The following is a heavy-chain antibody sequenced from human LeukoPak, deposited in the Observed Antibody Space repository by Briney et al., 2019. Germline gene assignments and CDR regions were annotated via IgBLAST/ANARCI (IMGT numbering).Heavy chain of an antibody. CDR1: GFTFSSYS. V-gene: IGHV3-21*01. CDR2: ISSSSSYI. J-gene: IGHJ4*02. CDR3: ARDPDYYDSSGYFDY. D-gene: IGHD3-22*01. Sequence: GGSLRLSCAASGFTFSSYSMNWVRQAPGKGLEWVSSISSSSSYIYYADSVKGRFTISRDNAKNSLYLQMNSLRAEDTAVYYCARDPDYYDSSGYFDYWGQGTLITVSS.